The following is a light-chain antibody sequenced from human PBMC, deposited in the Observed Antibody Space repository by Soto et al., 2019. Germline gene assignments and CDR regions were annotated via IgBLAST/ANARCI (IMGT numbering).Light chain of an antibody. CDR3: QTWGTGIHVV. Sequence: QSVLTQSPSASASLGASVKLTCTLSSGHSSYAIAWQQQQPEKGPRYLMKLNSDGTHSKGDGIPDRFSGSSSGAERYLTISSLQSEDEADYYCQTWGTGIHVVFGGGTNLTVL. CDR1: SGHSSYA. V-gene: IGLV4-69*01. J-gene: IGLJ2*01. CDR2: LNSDGTH.